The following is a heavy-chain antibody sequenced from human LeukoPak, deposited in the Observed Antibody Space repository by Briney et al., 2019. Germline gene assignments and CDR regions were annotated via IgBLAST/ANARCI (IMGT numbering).Heavy chain of an antibody. CDR1: GFTFSSYA. CDR3: AKNHYYDSSGSHFDY. CDR2: ISGSGGST. Sequence: GGSLRLSCAASGFTFSSYAMSWVRQAPGKGLEWVSAISGSGGSTYYADSVKGRFTISRDNSKNTLYLQMNSLRAEDTAVYYCAKNHYYDSSGSHFDYWGQGTLVTVSS. D-gene: IGHD3-22*01. V-gene: IGHV3-23*01. J-gene: IGHJ4*02.